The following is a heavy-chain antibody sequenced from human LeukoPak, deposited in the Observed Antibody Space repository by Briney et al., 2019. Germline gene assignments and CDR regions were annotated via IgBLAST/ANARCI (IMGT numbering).Heavy chain of an antibody. J-gene: IGHJ4*02. CDR1: GFTFSSYA. Sequence: GGSLRLSCAASGFTFSSYAMSWVRQAPGKGLEWVSSISSSNSYIYYADSVKGRFTISRDNAKNSLYLQMNSLRAEDTAVYYCAREVLAGYFDYWGQGTLVTVSS. V-gene: IGHV3-21*01. CDR3: AREVLAGYFDY. CDR2: ISSSNSYI.